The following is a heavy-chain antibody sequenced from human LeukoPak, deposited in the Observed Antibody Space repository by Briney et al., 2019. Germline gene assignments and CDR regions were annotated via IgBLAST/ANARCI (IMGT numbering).Heavy chain of an antibody. Sequence: GGSLRLSCAASGFTFSGYSMNWVRQAPGKGLEWVSSISSSSSYIYNADSVKGRFTIARDNAKNSVYLEMNSLRADDTAVYYCARSARLMKGVVEVTALDDWGQGTLVTVSS. CDR1: GFTFSGYS. CDR2: ISSSSSYI. CDR3: ARSARLMKGVVEVTALDD. J-gene: IGHJ4*02. V-gene: IGHV3-21*01. D-gene: IGHD3-3*01.